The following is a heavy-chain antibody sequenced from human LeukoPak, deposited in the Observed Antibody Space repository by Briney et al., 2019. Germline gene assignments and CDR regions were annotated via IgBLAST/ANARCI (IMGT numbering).Heavy chain of an antibody. V-gene: IGHV3-21*01. CDR1: GFTFSSYS. J-gene: IGHJ3*02. Sequence: GGSLRLSCAASGFTFSSYSMNWVRQAPGKGLEWVSSISSSSSYIYYADSVKGRFTISRDNAKNSLYLQMNSLRAEDTAVYYCARGEYYYDSSGYYSDAFHIWGQGTMVTVSS. D-gene: IGHD3-22*01. CDR2: ISSSSSYI. CDR3: ARGEYYYDSSGYYSDAFHI.